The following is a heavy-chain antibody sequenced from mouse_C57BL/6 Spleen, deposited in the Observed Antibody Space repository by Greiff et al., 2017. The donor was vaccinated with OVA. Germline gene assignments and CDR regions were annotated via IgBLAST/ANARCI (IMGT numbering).Heavy chain of an antibody. D-gene: IGHD2-5*01. CDR2: IDPENGDT. CDR3: TTNYYSNQGLAY. J-gene: IGHJ3*01. CDR1: GFNIKDDY. V-gene: IGHV14-4*01. Sequence: EVQLKESGAELVRPGASVKLSCTASGFNIKDDYMHWVKQRPEQGLEWIGWIDPENGDTEYASKFQGKATITADTSSNTAYLQLSSLTSEDTAVYYCTTNYYSNQGLAYWGQGTLVTVSA.